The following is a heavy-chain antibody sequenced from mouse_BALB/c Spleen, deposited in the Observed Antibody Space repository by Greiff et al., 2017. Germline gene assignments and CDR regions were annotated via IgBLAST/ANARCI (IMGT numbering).Heavy chain of an antibody. Sequence: EVKVVESGTVLARPGASVKMSCKASGYTFTSYWMHWVKQRPGQGLEWIGAIYPGNSDTSYNQKFKGKAKLTAVTSTSTAYMELSSLTNEDSAVYYCTTYGNYVYYFDYWGQGTTLTVSS. J-gene: IGHJ2*01. D-gene: IGHD2-1*01. CDR2: IYPGNSDT. CDR3: TTYGNYVYYFDY. V-gene: IGHV1-5*01. CDR1: GYTFTSYW.